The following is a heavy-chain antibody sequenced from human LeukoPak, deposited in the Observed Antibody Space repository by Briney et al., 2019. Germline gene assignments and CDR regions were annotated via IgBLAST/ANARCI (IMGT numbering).Heavy chain of an antibody. Sequence: PSETLSLTFTMSGGSISSYYCSWIRQPPGKGLGWIGYIYTCGSPNYNRCLTSRVTISVDTSKTQSSLKLSSLAAADTAGYNGARRGSTRGTITYDYWGQGTLVTVSS. D-gene: IGHD1-14*01. CDR1: GGSISSYY. V-gene: IGHV4-4*09. CDR3: ARRGSTRGTITYDY. J-gene: IGHJ4*02. CDR2: IYTCGSP.